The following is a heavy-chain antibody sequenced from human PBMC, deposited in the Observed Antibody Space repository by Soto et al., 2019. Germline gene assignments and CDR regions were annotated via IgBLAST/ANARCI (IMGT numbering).Heavy chain of an antibody. J-gene: IGHJ6*02. CDR2: IWYDGSNK. CDR1: GFTFSSYG. V-gene: IGHV3-33*01. CDR3: ARDGAGTSYYYYSMDV. D-gene: IGHD6-19*01. Sequence: QVQLVESGGGVVQPGRSLRLSCAASGFTFSSYGMHWVRQAPGKGLEWVAVIWYDGSNKYYADSVKGRFTISRDNSKNTLYLQMNSLRAEDTAVYYCARDGAGTSYYYYSMDVWGQGTTVTVSS.